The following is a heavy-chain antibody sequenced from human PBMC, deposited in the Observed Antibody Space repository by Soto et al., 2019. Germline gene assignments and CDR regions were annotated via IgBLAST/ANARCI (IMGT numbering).Heavy chain of an antibody. CDR3: ARNGVGSPGPLDY. J-gene: IGHJ4*02. Sequence: EVQVLESGGNLVQPGGSLRLSCAASGFTFSSYAMTWVRQAPGKGLEWVSVISGSGDSTDYADSVKGRFTISRDSSGNTLYLQMNSLRAEDTAVYYCARNGVGSPGPLDYWCQGTLVTVSS. CDR2: ISGSGDST. CDR1: GFTFSSYA. V-gene: IGHV3-23*01. D-gene: IGHD3-10*01.